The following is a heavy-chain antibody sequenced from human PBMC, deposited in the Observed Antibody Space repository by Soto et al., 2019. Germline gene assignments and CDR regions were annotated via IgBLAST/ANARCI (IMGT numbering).Heavy chain of an antibody. CDR1: GFTFSSYG. CDR2: ISYDGSNK. V-gene: IGHV3-30*18. J-gene: IGHJ6*02. D-gene: IGHD3-22*01. Sequence: GGSLRLSCAASGFTFSSYGMHWVRQAPGKGLEWVAVISYDGSNKYYADSVKGRFTISRDNSKNTLYLQMNSLRAEDTAAYYCAKSRHDDSSGYSLYYYYGMDVWGQGTTVTVSS. CDR3: AKSRHDDSSGYSLYYYYGMDV.